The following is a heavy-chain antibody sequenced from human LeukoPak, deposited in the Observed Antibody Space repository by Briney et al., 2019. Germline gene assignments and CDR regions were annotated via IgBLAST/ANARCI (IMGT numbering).Heavy chain of an antibody. Sequence: GGSLRLSCAASGFTFSSYAMSWVRQAPGKGLEWVSAISGGGGSTYYADSVKGRFTISRDNSKNTLYLQMNSLRAEDTAVYYCAKSYYYGSGSYYNGAPFDYWGQGTLVTVSS. CDR1: GFTFSSYA. CDR3: AKSYYYGSGSYYNGAPFDY. D-gene: IGHD3-10*01. CDR2: ISGGGGST. J-gene: IGHJ4*02. V-gene: IGHV3-23*01.